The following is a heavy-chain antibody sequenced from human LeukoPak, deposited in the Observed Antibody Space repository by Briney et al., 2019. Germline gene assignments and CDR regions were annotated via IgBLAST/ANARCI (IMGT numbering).Heavy chain of an antibody. CDR3: ARDGITMIVVVEYWYFDL. D-gene: IGHD3-22*01. V-gene: IGHV3-NL1*01. J-gene: IGHJ2*01. CDR1: GFTFSSYG. Sequence: GGSLRLSCAASGFTFSSYGIHWVRQAPGKGLEWVSVIYSGGPTYYADSVKGRFTISRDNSKNTLYLQMNSLRAEDTAVYYCARDGITMIVVVEYWYFDLWGRGTLVTVSS. CDR2: IYSGGPT.